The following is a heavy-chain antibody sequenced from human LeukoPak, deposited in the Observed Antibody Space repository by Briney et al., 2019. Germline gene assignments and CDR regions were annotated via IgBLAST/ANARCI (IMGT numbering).Heavy chain of an antibody. D-gene: IGHD6-25*01. Sequence: PSETLSLTCAVSGYSISSGSYWGWIRQPPGKGLEWIGNIHHTGSTYHSPSLKSRVTISVDTSKNQFFLKLTSVTAADTAVYYCARVLPGAANWFDPWGQGTLVAVSS. CDR2: IHHTGST. CDR3: ARVLPGAANWFDP. J-gene: IGHJ5*02. CDR1: GYSISSGSY. V-gene: IGHV4-38-2*01.